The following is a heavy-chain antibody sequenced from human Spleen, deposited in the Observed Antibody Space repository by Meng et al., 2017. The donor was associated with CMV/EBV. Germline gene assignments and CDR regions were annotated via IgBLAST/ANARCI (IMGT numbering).Heavy chain of an antibody. D-gene: IGHD2-8*01. CDR2: ITNRGGST. CDR3: AKTSLMPNSELDP. J-gene: IGHJ5*02. V-gene: IGHV3-23*01. Sequence: AAAGLIFSTHARAWVRPATGKGLEWVSTITNRGGSTYYADSVKGRFTLSRDNSKNTLYLQMNSLRVEDTAIYYCAKTSLMPNSELDPWGQGTLVTVSS. CDR1: GLIFSTHA.